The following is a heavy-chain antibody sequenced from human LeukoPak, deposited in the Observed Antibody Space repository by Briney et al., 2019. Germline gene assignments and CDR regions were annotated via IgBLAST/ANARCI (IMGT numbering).Heavy chain of an antibody. D-gene: IGHD3-10*01. CDR2: IWYDGSNK. J-gene: IGHJ4*02. CDR3: ARGAMVRGVYLDY. Sequence: GGSLRLSCAASGFTFSSYGMHWVRQAPGKGLEWVAVIWYDGSNKYYADSVKGRFTISRDNSKNTLYLQMNSLRAEDTAVYYRARGAMVRGVYLDYWGQGTLVTVSS. V-gene: IGHV3-33*01. CDR1: GFTFSSYG.